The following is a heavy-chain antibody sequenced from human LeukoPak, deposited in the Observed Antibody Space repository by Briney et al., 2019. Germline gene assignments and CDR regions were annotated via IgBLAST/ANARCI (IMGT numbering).Heavy chain of an antibody. CDR3: ARDEI. V-gene: IGHV3-7*04. Sequence: GGSLRLSCAASGFTFSNAWMSWVRQAPGKGLEWVANIKEDGSEKYYVDSVKGRFIISRDNAKNSLYLQMNSLRADDTAVYYCARDEIWGQGTMVTVSS. CDR1: GFTFSNAW. J-gene: IGHJ3*02. CDR2: IKEDGSEK.